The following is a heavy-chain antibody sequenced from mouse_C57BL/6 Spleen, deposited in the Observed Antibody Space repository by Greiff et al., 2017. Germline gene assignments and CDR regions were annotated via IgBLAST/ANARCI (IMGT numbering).Heavy chain of an antibody. D-gene: IGHD3-2*02. V-gene: IGHV1-82*01. CDR2: IYPGDGDT. Sequence: QVQLQQSGPELVKPGASVKISCKASGYAFSSSWMNWGKQRPGKGLGWIGRIYPGDGDTNYNGKFKGKATLTADKSSSTAYMQLSSLTSEDSAVYFCARGGSGYVAYWGQGTLVTVSA. CDR1: GYAFSSSW. CDR3: ARGGSGYVAY. J-gene: IGHJ3*01.